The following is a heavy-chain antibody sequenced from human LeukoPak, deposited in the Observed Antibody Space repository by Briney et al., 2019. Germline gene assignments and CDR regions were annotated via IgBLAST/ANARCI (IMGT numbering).Heavy chain of an antibody. D-gene: IGHD6-13*01. CDR3: ARVTGYVMEDYFDY. CDR1: GYSISTGYY. Sequence: PSETLSLTCTVSGYSISTGYYWDWIRQPPGKGLEWIGTFYHGGSTYYNPSLKSRVTISVDTSKNQFSLRLSSVTAADTAVYYCARVTGYVMEDYFDYWGQGTLVTVSS. V-gene: IGHV4-38-2*02. CDR2: FYHGGST. J-gene: IGHJ4*02.